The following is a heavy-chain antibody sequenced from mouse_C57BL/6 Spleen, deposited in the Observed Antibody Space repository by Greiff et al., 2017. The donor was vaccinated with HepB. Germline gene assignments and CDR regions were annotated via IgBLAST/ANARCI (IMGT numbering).Heavy chain of an antibody. CDR2: INPNNGGT. CDR3: ARVVTYYFDY. Sequence: EVQLQQSGPELVKPGASVKISCKASGYTFTDYYMNWVKQSHGKSLEWIGDINPNNGGTSYKQKFKGKATLTVDKSSSTAYMELRSLTSEDSAVYYCARVVTYYFDYWGQGTTLTVSS. V-gene: IGHV1-26*01. J-gene: IGHJ2*01. D-gene: IGHD2-2*01. CDR1: GYTFTDYY.